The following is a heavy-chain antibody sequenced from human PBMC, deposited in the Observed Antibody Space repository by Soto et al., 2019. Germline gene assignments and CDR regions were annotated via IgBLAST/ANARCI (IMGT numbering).Heavy chain of an antibody. V-gene: IGHV1-18*01. CDR3: ARDHRGGTDAFDI. J-gene: IGHJ3*02. D-gene: IGHD2-15*01. CDR2: ISAYNGNT. Sequence: QVQLVQSGAEVKKPGASVKVSCKASGYTFTSFGISWVRQAPGQGLEWMGWISAYNGNTNYAEKLQGRVTMTTDTATSIAYMELRSLRSADTAVYYCARDHRGGTDAFDIWGQGTMVTVSS. CDR1: GYTFTSFG.